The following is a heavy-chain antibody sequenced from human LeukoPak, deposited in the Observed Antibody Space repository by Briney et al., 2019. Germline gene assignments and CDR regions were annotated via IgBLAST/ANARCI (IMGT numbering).Heavy chain of an antibody. Sequence: KPSETLSLTCAVYGGSFSGYYWSWIRQPPGKGLEWIGEINHSGSTNYNPSLKSRVTISVDTSKNQFSLKLSSVIAADTAVYYCARRADIVVLYWFDPWGQGTLVTVSS. V-gene: IGHV4-34*01. CDR1: GGSFSGYY. D-gene: IGHD2-15*01. CDR3: ARRADIVVLYWFDP. J-gene: IGHJ5*02. CDR2: INHSGST.